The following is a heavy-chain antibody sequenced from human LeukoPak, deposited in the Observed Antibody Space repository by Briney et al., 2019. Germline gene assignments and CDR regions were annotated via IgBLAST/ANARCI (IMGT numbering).Heavy chain of an antibody. V-gene: IGHV1-46*01. CDR3: ARHPSPQLHHFDY. J-gene: IGHJ4*02. CDR1: GYTFTSNY. D-gene: IGHD2-2*01. Sequence: ASVTVSCKASGYTFTSNYIHWVRQAPGQGLESMGIINPSGDSTSYEQRFQGRLTMTRDTSTNTVYMELSSLRSEDTAVYYCARHPSPQLHHFDYWGQGTLVTVSS. CDR2: INPSGDST.